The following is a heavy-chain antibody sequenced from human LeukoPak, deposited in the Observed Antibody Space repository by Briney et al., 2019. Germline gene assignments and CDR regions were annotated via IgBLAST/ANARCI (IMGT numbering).Heavy chain of an antibody. Sequence: SETLSLTCTVSGVSISSSSYYWGWIRQPPGKGLEWIGSIYYSGSTYYNPSLKSRVTVSVDTSKNQFSLKLSSVTAADTAVYYCARGMGPRHYWGQGTLVTVSS. CDR1: GVSISSSSYY. CDR3: ARGMGPRHY. V-gene: IGHV4-39*07. CDR2: IYYSGST. J-gene: IGHJ4*02.